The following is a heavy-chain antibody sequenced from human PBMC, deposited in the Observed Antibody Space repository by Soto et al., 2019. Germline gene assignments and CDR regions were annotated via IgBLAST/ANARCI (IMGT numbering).Heavy chain of an antibody. D-gene: IGHD3-22*01. V-gene: IGHV4-30-4*01. Sequence: QVQLQESGPGLVKPSQTLSLTCSVSGASISSGDSYWTWIRQPPGKGLEWIGYIHYSGTTYYNPSRKSRVTISVDTSRNQFSLKLSSVTAADTAVYFCARDKSLTTDFDYRGQGTLGTGSS. J-gene: IGHJ4*02. CDR2: IHYSGTT. CDR3: ARDKSLTTDFDY. CDR1: GASISSGDSY.